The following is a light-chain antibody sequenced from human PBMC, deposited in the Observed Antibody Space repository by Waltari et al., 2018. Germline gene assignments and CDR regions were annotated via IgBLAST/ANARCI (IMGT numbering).Light chain of an antibody. Sequence: NFMLTQPHSVSASPGKTGTISCTRSSGSLARNLVQWYQQRPGSAPITVIYEDDHRPSGVPDRFSGSIDSSSNSASLSISGLKTEDEADYYCQSYTSNNHVVFGGGTKLTVL. CDR2: EDD. V-gene: IGLV6-57*03. J-gene: IGLJ2*01. CDR1: SGSLARNL. CDR3: QSYTSNNHVV.